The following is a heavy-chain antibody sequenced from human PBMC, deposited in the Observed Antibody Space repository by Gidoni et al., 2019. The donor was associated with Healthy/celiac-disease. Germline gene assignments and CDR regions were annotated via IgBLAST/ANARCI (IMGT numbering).Heavy chain of an antibody. D-gene: IGHD6-13*01. CDR2: ISSSSSYT. J-gene: IGHJ4*02. Sequence: QVQLVESGGGLVKPGGSLRLSCAASGFTLSDYYMSWIRQAPGKGLEWVSYISSSSSYTNYADSVKGRFTISRDNAKNSLYLQMNSLRAEDTAVYYCARGPPYSSSWYGFDYWGQGTLVTVSS. CDR3: ARGPPYSSSWYGFDY. V-gene: IGHV3-11*06. CDR1: GFTLSDYY.